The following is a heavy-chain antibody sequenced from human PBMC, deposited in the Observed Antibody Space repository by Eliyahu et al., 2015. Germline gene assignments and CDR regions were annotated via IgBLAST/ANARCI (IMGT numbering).Heavy chain of an antibody. CDR1: GGSFSGYY. CDR3: ARAAAGSYYRPIKHGSWFDP. CDR2: INHSGST. V-gene: IGHV4-34*01. Sequence: QVQLQQWGAGLLKPSETLSLTCAVYGGSFSGYYWSWIRQPPGKGLEWIGEINHSGSTNYNPSLKSRVTISVDTSKNQFSLKLSSVTAADTAVYYCARAAAGSYYRPIKHGSWFDPWGQGTLVTVSS. J-gene: IGHJ5*02. D-gene: IGHD3-10*01.